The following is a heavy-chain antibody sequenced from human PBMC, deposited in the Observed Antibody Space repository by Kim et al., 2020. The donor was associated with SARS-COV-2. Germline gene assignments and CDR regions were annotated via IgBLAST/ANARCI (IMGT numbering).Heavy chain of an antibody. CDR3: ARDNIEGSSWYSDYYYGMDV. CDR2: IYYSGST. V-gene: IGHV4-61*01. Sequence: SETLSLTCTVSGGSVSSGSYYWSWIRQPPGKGLEWIGYIYYSGSTNYNPSLKSRVTISVDTSKNQFSLKLSSVTAADTAVYYCARDNIEGSSWYSDYYYGMDVWGQGTTVTVSS. CDR1: GGSVSSGSYY. J-gene: IGHJ6*02. D-gene: IGHD6-13*01.